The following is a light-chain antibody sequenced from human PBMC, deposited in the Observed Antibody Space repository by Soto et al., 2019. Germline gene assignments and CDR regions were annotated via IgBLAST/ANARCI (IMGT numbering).Light chain of an antibody. CDR1: SSNIGSNY. V-gene: IGLV1-51*01. CDR3: SSYSDSDTKV. Sequence: QSVLTQPPSVSAAPGQRVTISCSGSSSNIGSNYVSWYQQLPGKAPKLIIYEVNNRPSGVSGRFSGSKSDTTAYLTISGLQAEDEADYYCSSYSDSDTKVFGTGTKLTVL. CDR2: EVN. J-gene: IGLJ1*01.